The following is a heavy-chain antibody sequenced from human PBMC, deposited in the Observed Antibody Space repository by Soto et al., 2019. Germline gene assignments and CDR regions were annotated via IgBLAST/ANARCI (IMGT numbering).Heavy chain of an antibody. V-gene: IGHV3-30-3*01. CDR1: GFTFSSYA. D-gene: IGHD6-13*01. J-gene: IGHJ4*02. Sequence: QVQLVESGGGVVQPGRSLRISCAASGFTFSSYAMHWVRQAPGKGLEWVAVISYDGSNKYYADSVKGRFTISRDNSKNTLYLQMNSLRAEDTAVYYCARDGWSAAGTHRTRYDYWGQGTLVTVSS. CDR2: ISYDGSNK. CDR3: ARDGWSAAGTHRTRYDY.